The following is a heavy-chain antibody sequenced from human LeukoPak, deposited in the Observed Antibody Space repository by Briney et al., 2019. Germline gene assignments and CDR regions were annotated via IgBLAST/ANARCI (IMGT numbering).Heavy chain of an antibody. Sequence: GESLRISCKGSGYSFTSYWIGWVRQIPGKGLEWMGIIYPGDFDTRYSPSFQGQVTISADKSISTAYLRWSSLKASDTAMYYCARLLVPAAQEEGFDPWGQGTLVTVSS. D-gene: IGHD2-2*01. CDR3: ARLLVPAAQEEGFDP. V-gene: IGHV5-51*01. J-gene: IGHJ5*02. CDR1: GYSFTSYW. CDR2: IYPGDFDT.